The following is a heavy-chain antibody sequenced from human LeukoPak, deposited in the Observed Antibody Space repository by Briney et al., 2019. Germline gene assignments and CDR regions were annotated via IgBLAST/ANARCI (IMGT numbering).Heavy chain of an antibody. Sequence: GGSLRLSCAASGFTVSTKYMNWVRQAPGKGLEWVSILYSGSDTYYADSVKGRFTISRDSSKNILSLQMNNLRAEDTAVYYCARVGDHFRWYLDLWGRGTLVTVSS. J-gene: IGHJ2*01. CDR1: GFTVSTKY. CDR3: ARVGDHFRWYLDL. V-gene: IGHV3-53*01. D-gene: IGHD3-10*01. CDR2: LYSGSDT.